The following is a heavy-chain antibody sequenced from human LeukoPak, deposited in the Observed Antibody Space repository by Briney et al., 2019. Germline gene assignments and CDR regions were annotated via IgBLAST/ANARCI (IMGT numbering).Heavy chain of an antibody. CDR2: IIPIFGTA. Sequence: SVKVSCKXSGGTFSSYAISWVRQSPGQGLEWMGRIIPIFGTANYAQKFQGRVTITTDESTSTAYMELSSLRSEDTAAYYCARADTESGAFDIWGQGTMVTVSS. CDR3: ARADTESGAFDI. V-gene: IGHV1-69*05. CDR1: GGTFSSYA. D-gene: IGHD3-9*01. J-gene: IGHJ3*02.